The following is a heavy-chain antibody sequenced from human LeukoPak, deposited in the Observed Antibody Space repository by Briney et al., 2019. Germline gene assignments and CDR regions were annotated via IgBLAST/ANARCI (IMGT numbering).Heavy chain of an antibody. CDR3: ARVYGGGATYYDFWSGYRSYNWFVP. Sequence: SETLSLTCTVSGGSISSSSYYWGWIRQPPGKGLEWIGSIYYSGSTYYNPSLKSRVTISVGTSKNQFSLKLSSVTAADTAVYYCARVYGGGATYYDFWSGYRSYNWFVPWGQGTLVTVSS. J-gene: IGHJ5*02. V-gene: IGHV4-39*07. CDR2: IYYSGST. D-gene: IGHD3-3*01. CDR1: GGSISSSSYY.